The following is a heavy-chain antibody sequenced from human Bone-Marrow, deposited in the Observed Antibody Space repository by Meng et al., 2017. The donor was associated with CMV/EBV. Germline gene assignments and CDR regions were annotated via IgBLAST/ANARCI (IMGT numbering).Heavy chain of an antibody. J-gene: IGHJ4*02. D-gene: IGHD5-12*01. CDR2: IKEDGSTK. CDR1: GFTFTRHW. Sequence: GESLKISCVASGFTFTRHWMIWVRQPPGKGLEWVANIKEDGSTKFYVDSVKGRFTISRDNSKNSLFLQMNSLRVEDTAVYYCARGPDIGAFWGPGTLVTGSS. CDR3: ARGPDIGAF. V-gene: IGHV3-7*01.